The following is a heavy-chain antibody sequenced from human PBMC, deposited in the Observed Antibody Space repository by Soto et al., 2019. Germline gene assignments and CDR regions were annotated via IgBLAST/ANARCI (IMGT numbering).Heavy chain of an antibody. V-gene: IGHV4-31*03. Sequence: SETLSFTCTVSGGSISSGGYYWSWIRQHPGKGLEWIGYIYYSGSTYYNPSLKSRVTISVDTSKNQFSLKLSSVTAADTAVYYCARALVVAATRWFDPWGQGTLVTVSS. CDR2: IYYSGST. CDR1: GGSISSGGYY. J-gene: IGHJ5*02. D-gene: IGHD2-15*01. CDR3: ARALVVAATRWFDP.